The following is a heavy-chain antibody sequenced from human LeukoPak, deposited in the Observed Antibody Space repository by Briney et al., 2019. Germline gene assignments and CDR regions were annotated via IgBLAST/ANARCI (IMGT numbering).Heavy chain of an antibody. D-gene: IGHD3-22*01. CDR2: INPNSGGT. CDR1: GCTFTGYY. CDR3: ARGGYYDSSGPLGFSDY. Sequence: ASVKVSCKASGCTFTGYYMHWVRQAPGQGLEWMGWINPNSGGTNYAQKFQGRVTMTRDTSISTAYMELSRLRSDDTAVYYCARGGYYDSSGPLGFSDYWGQGTLVTVSS. V-gene: IGHV1-2*02. J-gene: IGHJ4*02.